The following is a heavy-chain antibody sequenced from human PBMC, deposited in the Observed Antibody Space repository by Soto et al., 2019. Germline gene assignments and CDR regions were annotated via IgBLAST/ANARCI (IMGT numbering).Heavy chain of an antibody. CDR1: GFTFSSYS. CDR2: MSSSSSTI. CDR3: AREGYPFDY. J-gene: IGHJ4*02. D-gene: IGHD2-2*01. Sequence: EVQLVESGGGLVQTGGSLRLSCAASGFTFSSYSRNWVRQAPGKGLEWVSYMSSSSSTIYYADSVKGRFTISRDKAKNSLYLQMNSLRAEDTAVYYCAREGYPFDYWGQGTLVTVSS. V-gene: IGHV3-48*01.